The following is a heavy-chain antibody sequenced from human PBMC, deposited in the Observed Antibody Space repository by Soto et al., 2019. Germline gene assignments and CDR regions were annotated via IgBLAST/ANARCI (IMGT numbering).Heavy chain of an antibody. J-gene: IGHJ3*02. D-gene: IGHD3-10*01. CDR3: AGGWFGEAGAFDI. V-gene: IGHV3-53*04. CDR1: GFTVSSNY. CDR2: IYSGGST. Sequence: GGSLRLSCAASGFTVSSNYMSWVRQAPGKGLEWVSVIYSGGSTYYADSVKGRFTITRHNTKNTLYLQMSSMRAEDTAVYYCAGGWFGEAGAFDIWGQGTMVTVSS.